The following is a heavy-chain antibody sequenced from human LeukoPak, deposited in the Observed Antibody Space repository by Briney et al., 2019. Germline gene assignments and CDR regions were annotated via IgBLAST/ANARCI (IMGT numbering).Heavy chain of an antibody. CDR2: IYYSGSV. Sequence: SETLSLTCTVSGASITTNNYYWGWIRQPPGKRLEWIGSIYYSGSVHDNPSLRSRVTISVDTSKNQFSLKLSSVTAADTAVYYCARGTGDYWGQGTLVTVSS. J-gene: IGHJ4*02. V-gene: IGHV4-39*07. CDR1: GASITTNNYY. CDR3: ARGTGDY.